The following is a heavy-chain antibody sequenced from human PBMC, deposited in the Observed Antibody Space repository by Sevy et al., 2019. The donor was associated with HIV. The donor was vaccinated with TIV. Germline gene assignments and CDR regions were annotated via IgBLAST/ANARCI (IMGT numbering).Heavy chain of an antibody. CDR1: GFTFGDYA. Sequence: GGSLRLSCTASGFTFGDYAMSWFRQAPGKGLEWVGFIRSKAYGGTTEYAASVKGRFTISRDDSKSIAYLQMNSLKTEDTVGYYCTRARVAAAGNVRGAFDIWGQGTMVTVS. CDR3: TRARVAAAGNVRGAFDI. J-gene: IGHJ3*02. V-gene: IGHV3-49*03. D-gene: IGHD6-13*01. CDR2: IRSKAYGGTT.